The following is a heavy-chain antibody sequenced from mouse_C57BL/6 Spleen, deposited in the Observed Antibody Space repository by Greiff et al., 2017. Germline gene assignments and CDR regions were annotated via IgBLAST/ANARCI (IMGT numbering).Heavy chain of an antibody. Sequence: QVQLQQPGAELVKPGASVKLSCKASGYTFTSYWMHWVKQRPGHGLEWIGMIHPNSGSTNYNEKFKSKATLTVDKSSSTAYMQLSSLTSEDSAVYYCAKDYGSSGASYWGQGTLVTVSA. D-gene: IGHD1-1*01. CDR1: GYTFTSYW. J-gene: IGHJ3*01. CDR3: AKDYGSSGASY. V-gene: IGHV1-64*01. CDR2: IHPNSGST.